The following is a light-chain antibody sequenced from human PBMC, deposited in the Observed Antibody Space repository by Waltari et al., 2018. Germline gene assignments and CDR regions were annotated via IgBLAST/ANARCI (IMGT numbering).Light chain of an antibody. Sequence: EIVLTQSPATLSLSPGERATLSCRARKSVSSYLAWYQQNPGQAPRPLIYDASNRATGIPARFSGSWSATDFTLPISSLEPEDFAVYYCQQRRNWPPLTFGGGTKVEIK. CDR2: DAS. CDR3: QQRRNWPPLT. CDR1: KSVSSY. J-gene: IGKJ4*01. V-gene: IGKV3-11*01.